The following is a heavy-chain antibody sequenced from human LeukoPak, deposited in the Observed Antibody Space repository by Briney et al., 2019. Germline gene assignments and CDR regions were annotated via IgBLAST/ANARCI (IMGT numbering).Heavy chain of an antibody. V-gene: IGHV1-69*10. J-gene: IGHJ4*02. Sequence: SVKVSCKASGGTFSSYAISWVRQAPGQGLEWMGRIIPIFGIANYAQKFQGRVTITADKSTSTAYMELSSLRSEDTAVYYCARDDMGPGDLYYFDYWGQGTLVTASS. CDR1: GGTFSSYA. CDR2: IIPIFGIA. CDR3: ARDDMGPGDLYYFDY. D-gene: IGHD7-27*01.